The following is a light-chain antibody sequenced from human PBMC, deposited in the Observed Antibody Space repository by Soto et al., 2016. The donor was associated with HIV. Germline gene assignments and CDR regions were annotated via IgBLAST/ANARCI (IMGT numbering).Light chain of an antibody. Sequence: DIQMTQSPSSLSASVGDRVTITCRASQDISNYLAWYQQKPGKVPKVLIYGASILQSGVPSRFSGSGSGTDFTLTISRLQPEDVATYYCQGYNSALTWTFGQGTKVEIK. CDR1: QDISNY. CDR2: GAS. V-gene: IGKV1-27*01. CDR3: QGYNSALTWT. J-gene: IGKJ1*01.